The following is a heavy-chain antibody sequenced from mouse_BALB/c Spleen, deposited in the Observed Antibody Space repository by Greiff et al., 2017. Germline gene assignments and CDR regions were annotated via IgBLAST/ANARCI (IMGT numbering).Heavy chain of an antibody. CDR3: ARAYYGYDAMDY. CDR2: ISSGGST. J-gene: IGHJ4*01. Sequence: EVMLVESGGGLVKPGGSLKLSCAASGFTFSSYAMSWVRQTPEKRLEWVASISSGGSTYYPDSVKGRFTISRDNARNILYLQMSSLRSEDTAMYYCARAYYGYDAMDYWGQGTSVTVSS. V-gene: IGHV5-6-5*01. D-gene: IGHD1-2*01. CDR1: GFTFSSYA.